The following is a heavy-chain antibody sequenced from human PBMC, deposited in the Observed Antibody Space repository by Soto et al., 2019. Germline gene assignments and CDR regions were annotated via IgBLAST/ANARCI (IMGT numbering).Heavy chain of an antibody. CDR2: ISYDGSNK. D-gene: IGHD5-12*01. V-gene: IGHV3-30-3*01. J-gene: IGHJ6*02. CDR1: GFTFSSYA. Sequence: PGGSLRLSCAASGFTFSSYAMHWVRQAPGKGLEWVAVISYDGSNKYYADSVKGRFTISRDNSKNTLYLQMNSLRAEDTAVYYCAREVRLRSYYYYYYGMDVWGQGTTVTVSS. CDR3: AREVRLRSYYYYYYGMDV.